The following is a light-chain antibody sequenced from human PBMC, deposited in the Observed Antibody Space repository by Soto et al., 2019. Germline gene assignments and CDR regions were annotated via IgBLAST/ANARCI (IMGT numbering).Light chain of an antibody. CDR3: QQYGGSRWT. V-gene: IGKV3-20*01. Sequence: EIVLTQSPGTLSLSPGERATLSCRASQSVSSTYLAWHQQKPGQAPRLLIYGASNRATGIPDRFSGSGSGTGFTLTISRLEPEDFAVYYCQQYGGSRWTFGQGTRVDI. CDR2: GAS. J-gene: IGKJ1*01. CDR1: QSVSSTY.